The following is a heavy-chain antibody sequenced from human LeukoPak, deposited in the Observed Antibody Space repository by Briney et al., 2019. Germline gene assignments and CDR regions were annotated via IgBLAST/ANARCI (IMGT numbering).Heavy chain of an antibody. Sequence: SQTLSLTCTVSGGSISSGDYYWSWLRQPPGKGLEWIGYIYYSGSTYYNPSLKSRVTISVDTSKNQFSLKPSSVTAADTAVYYCARDVPNDFWSGESYWGQGTLVTVSS. CDR1: GGSISSGDYY. D-gene: IGHD3-3*01. V-gene: IGHV4-30-4*01. CDR3: ARDVPNDFWSGESY. CDR2: IYYSGST. J-gene: IGHJ4*02.